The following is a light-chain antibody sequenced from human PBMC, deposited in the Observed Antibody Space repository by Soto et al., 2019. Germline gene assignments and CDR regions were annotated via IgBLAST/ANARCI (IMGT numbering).Light chain of an antibody. CDR3: QQYNNWWT. CDR1: QSINSN. J-gene: IGKJ1*01. CDR2: GAS. V-gene: IGKV3-15*01. Sequence: EIVMTQSPATLSVSPGERATLSCRASQSINSNLAWYQQKPGQTPRLLIYGASTRATGIPARFSGSGSGTDFTLTISGLQSEDFAVYYCQQYNNWWTFGLGTKVEIK.